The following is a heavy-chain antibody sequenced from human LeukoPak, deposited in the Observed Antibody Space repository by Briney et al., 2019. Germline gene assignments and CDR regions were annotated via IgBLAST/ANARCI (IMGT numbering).Heavy chain of an antibody. CDR2: ISTSGTYI. Sequence: PGGSLRLSCAASGFTFSSYEMNWVRQAPGKGLEWVSSISTSGTYIYYADSLKGRFTISRDNAKNSLYLQMHSLRAEDTAVYYCARDLADYSDYWGQGTLVTVSS. CDR1: GFTFSSYE. CDR3: ARDLADYSDY. D-gene: IGHD2-21*01. V-gene: IGHV3-21*01. J-gene: IGHJ4*02.